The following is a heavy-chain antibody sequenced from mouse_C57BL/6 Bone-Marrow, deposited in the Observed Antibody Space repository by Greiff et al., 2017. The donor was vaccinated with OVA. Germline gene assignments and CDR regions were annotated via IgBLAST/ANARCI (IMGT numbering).Heavy chain of an antibody. CDR1: GFTFSDYG. Sequence: EVQLVESGGGLVKPGGSLKLSCAASGFTFSDYGMHWVRQAPEKGLEWVAYISSGSSTIYYADTVKGRFTISRDNAKNTLFLQMTRLRSEDTAMYYCARRGNYGSSYYAWFAYWGQGTLVTVSA. CDR3: ARRGNYGSSYYAWFAY. CDR2: ISSGSSTI. J-gene: IGHJ3*01. D-gene: IGHD1-1*01. V-gene: IGHV5-17*01.